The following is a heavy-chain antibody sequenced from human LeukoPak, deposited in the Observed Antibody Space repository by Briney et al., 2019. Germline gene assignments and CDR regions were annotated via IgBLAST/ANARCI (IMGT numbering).Heavy chain of an antibody. J-gene: IGHJ3*02. Sequence: PSETLSLTCTVPGGSISSYYWSWIRQPAGKGLEWIGRIYTSGSTNYNPTLKSRVTMSVATSKNQFSLKLSSVTAEDTAVYYCARSSGPLDAFDIWGKGTMVTVSS. CDR2: IYTSGST. CDR1: GGSISSYY. CDR3: ARSSGPLDAFDI. V-gene: IGHV4-4*07.